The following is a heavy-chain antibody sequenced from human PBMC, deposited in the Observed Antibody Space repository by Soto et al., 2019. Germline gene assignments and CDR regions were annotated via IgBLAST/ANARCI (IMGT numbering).Heavy chain of an antibody. J-gene: IGHJ5*02. V-gene: IGHV4-34*01. CDR1: GGSFSGYY. D-gene: IGHD2-15*01. CDR3: ARSVVAAPFGA. Sequence: PSETLSLTCAVYGGSFSGYYWSWIRQPPGKGLEWIGEINHSGSTNYNPSLKSRVTISVDTSKNQFSLKLSSVTAADTAVYYCARSVVAAPFGAWGQGTLVTDSS. CDR2: INHSGST.